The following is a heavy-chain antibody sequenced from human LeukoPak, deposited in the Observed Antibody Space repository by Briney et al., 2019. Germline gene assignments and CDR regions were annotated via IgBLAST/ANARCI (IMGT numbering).Heavy chain of an antibody. CDR1: GYTFSSYY. Sequence: ASVKVSCKASGYTFSSYYMHWVRQAPGQGLEWMGIIHPSGGSTTYAQKFQGRVTMTRDTSTSTVYMELSSLRSEDTAVYYCARVLGCGDCYSDNDAFDIWGQGTMVTVSS. CDR2: IHPSGGST. D-gene: IGHD2-21*02. J-gene: IGHJ3*02. CDR3: ARVLGCGDCYSDNDAFDI. V-gene: IGHV1-46*01.